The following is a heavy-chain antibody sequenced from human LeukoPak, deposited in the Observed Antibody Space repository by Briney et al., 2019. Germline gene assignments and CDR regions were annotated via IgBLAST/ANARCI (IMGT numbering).Heavy chain of an antibody. D-gene: IGHD3-10*01. J-gene: IGHJ6*02. CDR1: GFTFSTNW. Sequence: GGSLRLSCAASGFTFSTNWMHWVRQAPGKGLVWVSRVNSDGSGTIYADSVKGRFTISRDNAKNTLYPQMNSLRAEDTAVYYCAVPRIGNYYGMDVWGQGTTVTVSS. CDR2: VNSDGSGT. V-gene: IGHV3-74*01. CDR3: AVPRIGNYYGMDV.